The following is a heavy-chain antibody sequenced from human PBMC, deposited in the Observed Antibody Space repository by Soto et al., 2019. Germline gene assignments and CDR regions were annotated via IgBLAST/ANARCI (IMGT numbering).Heavy chain of an antibody. CDR2: INHSGST. Sequence: QVQLQQWGAGLLKPSETLSLTCAVYGGSFGGYYWSWIRQPPGKGLGWIGEINHSGSTNYNPSLKSRVTISVDTSKNQFSLKLSSVTAADTAVYYCARGLGQQLVMNWFDPWGQGTLVTVSS. V-gene: IGHV4-34*01. D-gene: IGHD6-13*01. CDR1: GGSFGGYY. J-gene: IGHJ5*02. CDR3: ARGLGQQLVMNWFDP.